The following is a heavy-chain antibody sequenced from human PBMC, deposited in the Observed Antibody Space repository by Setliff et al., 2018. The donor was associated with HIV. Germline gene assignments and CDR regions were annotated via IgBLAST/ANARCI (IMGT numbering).Heavy chain of an antibody. V-gene: IGHV4-39*01. Sequence: SETLSLTCTVSGGSISSSSYYWGWIRQPPGKGLEWIGSIYYSGSTYYNPSLKSRVTISVDTSKNQFSLKLSSVTAADTAVYYCARLGESGYDFRGFFDFWGPGMLVTVSS. CDR1: GGSISSSSYY. D-gene: IGHD5-12*01. CDR3: ARLGESGYDFRGFFDF. J-gene: IGHJ4*02. CDR2: IYYSGST.